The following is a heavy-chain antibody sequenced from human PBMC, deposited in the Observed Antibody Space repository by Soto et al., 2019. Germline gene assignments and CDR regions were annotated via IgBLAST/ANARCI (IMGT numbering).Heavy chain of an antibody. CDR2: IYYSGST. D-gene: IGHD3-10*01. J-gene: IGHJ6*02. V-gene: IGHV4-61*01. CDR1: GGSVSSGSYY. Sequence: SETLSLTYTVSGGSVSSGSYYWSWIRQPPGKGLEWIGYIYYSGSTNYNPSLKSRVTISVDTSKNQFSLKLSSVTAADTAVYYCARDYYGSGEYYYYGMDVWGQGTTVTVSS. CDR3: ARDYYGSGEYYYYGMDV.